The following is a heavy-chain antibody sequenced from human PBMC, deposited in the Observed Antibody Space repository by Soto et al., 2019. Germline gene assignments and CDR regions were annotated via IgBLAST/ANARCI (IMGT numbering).Heavy chain of an antibody. CDR3: ARDVDFWRGYEASGPKDYGMDV. V-gene: IGHV1-18*01. CDR1: GYTFTSYG. CDR2: ISAYNGNT. D-gene: IGHD3-3*01. J-gene: IGHJ6*02. Sequence: ASVKVSCKASGYTFTSYGISWVRQAPGQGLEWMGWISAYNGNTNYAQKLQGRVTMTTDTSTSTAYMELRSLRSDDTAVYYCARDVDFWRGYEASGPKDYGMDVWGQGTTVPVS.